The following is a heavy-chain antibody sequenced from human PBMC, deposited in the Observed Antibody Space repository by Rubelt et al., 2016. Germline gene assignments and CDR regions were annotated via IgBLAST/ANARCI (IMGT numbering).Heavy chain of an antibody. J-gene: IGHJ4*02. V-gene: IGHV1-8*01. CDR2: MNPNSGNT. D-gene: IGHD3-9*01. CDR3: ARVVLRYFDWPPQGSYYFDY. Sequence: VRQATGQGLEWMGWMNPNSGNTGYAQKFQGRVTMTRNTSISTAYMELSSLRSEDTAVYYCARVVLRYFDWPPQGSYYFDYWGQGTLVTVSS.